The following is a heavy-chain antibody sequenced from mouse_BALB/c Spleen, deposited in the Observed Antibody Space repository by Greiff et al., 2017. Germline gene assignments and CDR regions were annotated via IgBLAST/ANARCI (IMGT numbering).Heavy chain of an antibody. Sequence: VKLMESGPGLVQPSQSLSITCTVSGFSLTSYGVHWVRQSPGKGLEWLGVIWSGGSTDYNAAFISRLSISKDNSKSQVFFKMNSLQANDTAIYYCARSYYGYDGAMDYWGQGTSVTVSS. CDR3: ARSYYGYDGAMDY. J-gene: IGHJ4*01. V-gene: IGHV2-2*02. D-gene: IGHD2-9*01. CDR1: GFSLTSYG. CDR2: IWSGGST.